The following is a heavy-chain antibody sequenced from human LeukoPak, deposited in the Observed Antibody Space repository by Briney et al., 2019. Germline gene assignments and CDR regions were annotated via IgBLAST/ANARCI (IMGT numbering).Heavy chain of an antibody. CDR1: VGALSSGDYY. CDR2: TYYSGRT. CDR3: ARPYYYDSRIDP. J-gene: IGHJ5*02. V-gene: IGHV4-30-4*01. Sequence: SETLSLTCTVSVGALSSGDYYGSWVRQPPGKGLEWIGYTYYSGRTYYNPSLKSRVTISVDTSKNQFSLKLTPVTAADTAVYYCARPYYYDSRIDPWGQGTLVTVSS. D-gene: IGHD3-22*01.